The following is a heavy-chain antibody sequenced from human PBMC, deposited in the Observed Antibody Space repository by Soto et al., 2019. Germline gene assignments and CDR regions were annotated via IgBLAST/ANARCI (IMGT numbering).Heavy chain of an antibody. Sequence: PSETQSLTCAVYGGSFSGYYWSWIRQPPGKGLEWIGEINHSGSTNYNPSLKSRVTISVDTSKNQFSLKLSSVTAADTAVYYCAREGSSSYAFDIWGQGTMVTVSS. CDR3: AREGSSSYAFDI. D-gene: IGHD6-6*01. V-gene: IGHV4-34*01. J-gene: IGHJ3*02. CDR1: GGSFSGYY. CDR2: INHSGST.